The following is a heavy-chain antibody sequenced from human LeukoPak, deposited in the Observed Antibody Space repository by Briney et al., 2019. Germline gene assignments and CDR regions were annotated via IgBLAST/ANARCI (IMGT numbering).Heavy chain of an antibody. CDR2: IYYSGGT. V-gene: IGHV4-39*01. CDR1: GGAITRTTYY. J-gene: IGHJ3*02. D-gene: IGHD1-26*01. CDR3: ARYSGSHYAFDI. Sequence: SETLSLTCTVSGGAITRTTYYWDWIRQPPGKGLEWIGNIYYSGGTFYNSSLKSRLTISVDTSKSQFSLKLTSVTAADTALYYCARYSGSHYAFDIWGQGTMVTMSS.